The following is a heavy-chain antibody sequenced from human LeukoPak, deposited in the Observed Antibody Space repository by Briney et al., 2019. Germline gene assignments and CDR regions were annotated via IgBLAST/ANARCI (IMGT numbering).Heavy chain of an antibody. J-gene: IGHJ2*01. D-gene: IGHD5-12*01. Sequence: SETLSLTCAVSGGSISSGGYSWSWIRQPPGKGLEWIGYIYHSGSTYYNPSLKSRVTISVDRSKNQSSLKLSSVTAADTAVYYCARDFLGRSGYASYWYFDLWGRGTLVTVSS. CDR2: IYHSGST. CDR1: GGSISSGGYS. V-gene: IGHV4-30-2*01. CDR3: ARDFLGRSGYASYWYFDL.